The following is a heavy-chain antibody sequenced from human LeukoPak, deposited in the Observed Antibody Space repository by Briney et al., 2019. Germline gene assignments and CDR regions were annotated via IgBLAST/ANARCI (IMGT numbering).Heavy chain of an antibody. V-gene: IGHV3-11*01. CDR2: ISCSGSTI. Sequence: PGGSLRLSCAASGFTFSDYYMSWIRQAPGKGLEWVSYISCSGSTIYYADSVKGRFTISRDNAKNSLYLQMYTLRAEDTAVYYCAKMVSPSYDSSGYYSDYWGQGTLVTVSS. D-gene: IGHD3-22*01. CDR3: AKMVSPSYDSSGYYSDY. J-gene: IGHJ4*02. CDR1: GFTFSDYY.